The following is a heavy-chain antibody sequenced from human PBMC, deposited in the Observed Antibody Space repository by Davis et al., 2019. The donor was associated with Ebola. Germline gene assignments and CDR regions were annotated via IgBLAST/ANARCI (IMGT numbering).Heavy chain of an antibody. CDR3: ARIFVLMMYGIDY. J-gene: IGHJ4*02. CDR1: GFSLSTSGAG. D-gene: IGHD2-8*01. V-gene: IGHV2-5*01. CDR2: IYGNDDK. Sequence: SGPTLVKPTQTLTLTCTFSGFSLSTSGAGVGWIRQPPGKALEWLALIYGNDDKLYRSSLKSRLTISKDTSKNQVVLTMTNVDPMDTATYYCARIFVLMMYGIDYWGQGTLVTVSS.